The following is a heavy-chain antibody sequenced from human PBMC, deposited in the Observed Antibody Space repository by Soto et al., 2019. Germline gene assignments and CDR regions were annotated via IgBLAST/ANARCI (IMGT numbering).Heavy chain of an antibody. D-gene: IGHD3-22*01. CDR3: ARLHYDSSGYWDYFDY. CDR2: IYPGDSDT. J-gene: IGHJ4*02. V-gene: IGHV5-51*03. Sequence: EVQLVQSGAEVKKPGESLKISCKGSGYSFTSYWIGWVRQMPGKGLEWMGIIYPGDSDTRYSPSFQGQVTISADKSISTAYLQWSSLKASDTAMYYCARLHYDSSGYWDYFDYWGQGTLVTVSS. CDR1: GYSFTSYW.